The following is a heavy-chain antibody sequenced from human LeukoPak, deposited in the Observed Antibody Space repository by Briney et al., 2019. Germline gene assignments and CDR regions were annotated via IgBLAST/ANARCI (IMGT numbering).Heavy chain of an antibody. V-gene: IGHV3-48*01. CDR2: ISSSGSTL. J-gene: IGHJ4*01. Sequence: GGSLRLSCTASGFTFNGYSMIWVRQAPGKGLEWLSYISSSGSTLVYADSVKGRFTISRDNAKNSVYPQMNSLRAEDTAVYYCARETRYSSDYWGHGTLVTVSS. D-gene: IGHD5-18*01. CDR1: GFTFNGYS. CDR3: ARETRYSSDY.